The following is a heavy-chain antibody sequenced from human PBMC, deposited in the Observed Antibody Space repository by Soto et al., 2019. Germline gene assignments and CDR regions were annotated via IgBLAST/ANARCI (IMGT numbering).Heavy chain of an antibody. V-gene: IGHV3-9*01. CDR1: GFTFDDYA. CDR3: GKAIRDYYYGLDV. Sequence: EVQLVESGGDLVQPGRSLRLSCAASGFTFDDYAMHWVRQAPGEGLEWVSGISWSSSSTDYADSVKGRFTISRDNAKNSLYLQMSSLRAEDTAVYYCGKAIRDYYYGLDVWGQGTTVIVSS. CDR2: ISWSSSST. J-gene: IGHJ6*02.